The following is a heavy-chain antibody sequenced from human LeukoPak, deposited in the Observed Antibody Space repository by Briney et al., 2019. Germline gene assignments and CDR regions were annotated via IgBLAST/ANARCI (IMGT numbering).Heavy chain of an antibody. D-gene: IGHD3-22*01. CDR2: ISSYNGNT. J-gene: IGHJ3*02. Sequence: GASVKVSCKASGHTFTSYDINWVRQAPGQGLEWMGWISSYNGNTNYAQKVQGRVTMTTDTSTRTAYLELRSLRSNDTAVYYCARNRPYYDSSGLRWDAFDIWGQGTMVTVSS. V-gene: IGHV1-18*01. CDR3: ARNRPYYDSSGLRWDAFDI. CDR1: GHTFTSYD.